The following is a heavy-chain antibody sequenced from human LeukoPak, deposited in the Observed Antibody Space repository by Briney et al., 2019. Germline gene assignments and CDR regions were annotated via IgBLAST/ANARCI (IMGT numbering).Heavy chain of an antibody. CDR3: ARDNDFWSAPSWFDP. Sequence: ASVKVSCKVSGYTLTELSMHWVRQAPGKGLEWMGGFDPEDGETIYAQKFQGRVTITRDTSASTAYMELSSLRSEDTAVYYCARDNDFWSAPSWFDPWGQGTLVTVSS. CDR2: FDPEDGET. J-gene: IGHJ5*02. V-gene: IGHV1-24*01. CDR1: GYTLTELS. D-gene: IGHD3-3*01.